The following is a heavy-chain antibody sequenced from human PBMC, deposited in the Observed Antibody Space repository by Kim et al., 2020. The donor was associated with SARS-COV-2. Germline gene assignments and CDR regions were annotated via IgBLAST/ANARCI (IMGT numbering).Heavy chain of an antibody. D-gene: IGHD1-26*01. CDR2: IYYSGST. V-gene: IGHV4-59*01. CDR3: ASSLSGSYSFFDY. J-gene: IGHJ4*02. Sequence: SETLSLTCTVSGGSISSYYWSWIRQPPGKGLEWIGYIYYSGSTNYNPSLKSRVTISVDTSKNQFSLKLSSVTAADTAVYYCASSLSGSYSFFDYWGQGTLVTVSS. CDR1: GGSISSYY.